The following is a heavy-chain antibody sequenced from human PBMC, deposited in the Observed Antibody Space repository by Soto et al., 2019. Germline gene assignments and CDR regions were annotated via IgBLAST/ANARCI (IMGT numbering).Heavy chain of an antibody. D-gene: IGHD2-15*01. Sequence: QVQLQESGPGLVKPSQTLSLTCTVSGGSISSGNYYWSWIRQPPGKGLEWIGYIYYSGSTYYNPSLKSQDTISVDTSKNQFSLKLSSVTAADAAVYYCDGYCSGGSCYSGGAFDIWGQGTMVTVSS. CDR2: IYYSGST. V-gene: IGHV4-30-4*01. J-gene: IGHJ3*02. CDR3: DGYCSGGSCYSGGAFDI. CDR1: GGSISSGNYY.